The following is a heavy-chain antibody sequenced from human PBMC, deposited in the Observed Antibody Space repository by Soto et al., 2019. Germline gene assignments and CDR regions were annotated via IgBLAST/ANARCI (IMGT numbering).Heavy chain of an antibody. V-gene: IGHV1-2*04. Sequence: ASVKVSCKASGYTFTGYYMHWVRQAPGQGLEWMGWINPNSGGTNYAQKFQGWVTMTRDTSISTAYMELSRLRSDDTALFYCARGRISGSSSYYYYYMDVWGKGTTVTVSS. CDR2: INPNSGGT. D-gene: IGHD6-6*01. J-gene: IGHJ6*03. CDR3: ARGRISGSSSYYYYYMDV. CDR1: GYTFTGYY.